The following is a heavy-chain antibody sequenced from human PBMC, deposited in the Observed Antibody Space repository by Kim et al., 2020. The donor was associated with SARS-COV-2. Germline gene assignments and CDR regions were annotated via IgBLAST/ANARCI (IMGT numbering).Heavy chain of an antibody. CDR3: AGQGRYCSGGSCSLSDAFDI. CDR2: IFPGDSDS. D-gene: IGHD2-15*01. V-gene: IGHV5-51*01. J-gene: IGHJ3*02. Sequence: GESLKISCNGSGYSFTSYWIGWLRQMPGKGLEWMGIIFPGDSDSRYSPSFQGQVTISADKSISTAYLQWSSLKASDTAMYYCAGQGRYCSGGSCSLSDAFDIWGQGTMVTVSS. CDR1: GYSFTSYW.